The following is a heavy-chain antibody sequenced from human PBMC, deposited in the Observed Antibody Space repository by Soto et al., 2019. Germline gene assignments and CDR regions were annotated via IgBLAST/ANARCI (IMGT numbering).Heavy chain of an antibody. CDR2: IYYSGST. CDR3: AGGYCSGGSCYFAFDY. V-gene: IGHV4-31*03. J-gene: IGHJ4*02. Sequence: QVQLQESGPGLVKPSQTLSLTCTVSGGSISSGGYYWSWIRQHPGKGLEWIGYIYYSGSTYYNPSLKSRVTISVDTSKNQFPLKLSSVTAADTAVYYCAGGYCSGGSCYFAFDYWGQGTLVTVSS. D-gene: IGHD2-15*01. CDR1: GGSISSGGYY.